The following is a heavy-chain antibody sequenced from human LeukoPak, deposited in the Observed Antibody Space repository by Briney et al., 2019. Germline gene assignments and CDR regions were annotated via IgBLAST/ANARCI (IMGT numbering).Heavy chain of an antibody. CDR1: GYSFTSYW. D-gene: IGHD5-18*01. CDR2: IYPGDSDT. CDR3: ARQRSGYRYGRAFDI. J-gene: IGHJ3*02. Sequence: GESLKISCKGSGYSFTSYWIGWVRQMPGKGLEWMGIIYPGDSDTRYSPSFQGQVTISADKSISTAYLQWSSLKASDTAMYYCARQRSGYRYGRAFDIWGQGTMVTVSS. V-gene: IGHV5-51*01.